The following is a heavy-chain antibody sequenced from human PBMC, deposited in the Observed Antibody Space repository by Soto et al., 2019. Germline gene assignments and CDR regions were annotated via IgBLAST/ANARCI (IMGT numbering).Heavy chain of an antibody. V-gene: IGHV1-46*03. CDR1: GYTFTSYY. J-gene: IGHJ4*02. Sequence: GASVKVSCKASGYTFTSYYMHWVRQAPGQGLEWMGIINPSGGSTSYAQKFQGRVTMTRDTSTSTVYMELSSLRSEDTAVYYCARDAYSSGWYDAHNVDYWGQGTLVTVSS. CDR3: ARDAYSSGWYDAHNVDY. CDR2: INPSGGST. D-gene: IGHD6-19*01.